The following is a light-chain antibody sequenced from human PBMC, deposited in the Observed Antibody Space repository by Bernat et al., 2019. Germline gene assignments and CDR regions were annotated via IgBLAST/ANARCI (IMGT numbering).Light chain of an antibody. CDR3: AVWDDSLNGPA. Sequence: QSVLTQPPSASGTPGQRVTMSCSGSSSNIAINTVNWYQQLPGTAPKLLIYNNSQRPSGVPDRFSGSRSGASASLAISGLQSEDEADYYCAVWDDSLNGPAFGGGTKLTVL. CDR2: NNS. CDR1: SSNIAINT. J-gene: IGLJ2*01. V-gene: IGLV1-44*01.